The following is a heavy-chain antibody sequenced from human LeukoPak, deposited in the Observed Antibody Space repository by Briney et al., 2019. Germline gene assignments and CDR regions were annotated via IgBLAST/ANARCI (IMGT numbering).Heavy chain of an antibody. Sequence: SETLSLTCSVSGGSISSRSYYWGWIRQPPGKGLEWIGSIYYSGSTHYNPSLKSRVTISVDTSKNQFSLRLNSVTAADTAVYYCARETINSRGYPFDNWGQGTLVTVSS. CDR3: ARETINSRGYPFDN. D-gene: IGHD3-22*01. CDR1: GGSISSRSYY. J-gene: IGHJ4*02. V-gene: IGHV4-39*07. CDR2: IYYSGST.